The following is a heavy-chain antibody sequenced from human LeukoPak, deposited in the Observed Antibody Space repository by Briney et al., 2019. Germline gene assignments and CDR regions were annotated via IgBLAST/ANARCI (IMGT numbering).Heavy chain of an antibody. CDR2: INPNSDGT. Sequence: ASVKVSCKASGYTFTSYGISWVRQAPGQGLEWMGWINPNSDGTNYAQKFQGRVTMTRDTSISTAYMELSRLRSDDTAVYYCARFDYGDYASFDPWGQGTLVTVSS. V-gene: IGHV1-2*02. CDR3: ARFDYGDYASFDP. J-gene: IGHJ5*02. D-gene: IGHD4-17*01. CDR1: GYTFTSYG.